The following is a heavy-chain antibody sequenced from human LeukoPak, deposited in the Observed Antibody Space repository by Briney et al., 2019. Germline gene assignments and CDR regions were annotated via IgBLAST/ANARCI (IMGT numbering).Heavy chain of an antibody. CDR3: AAGGARERIPPLDY. V-gene: IGHV1-58*02. CDR1: GFTFTSSA. J-gene: IGHJ4*02. D-gene: IGHD5-24*01. Sequence: SVKVSCKASGFTFTSSAMQWVRQARGQRLGWIGWIVVGSGNTNYAQKFQERVTITRDMSTSTAYMELSSLRSEDTAVYYCAAGGARERIPPLDYWGQGTLVTVSS. CDR2: IVVGSGNT.